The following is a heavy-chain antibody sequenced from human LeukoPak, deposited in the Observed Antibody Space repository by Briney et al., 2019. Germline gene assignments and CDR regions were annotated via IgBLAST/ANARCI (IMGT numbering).Heavy chain of an antibody. CDR3: TTSSVRFLEWLSHDAFDI. CDR2: ISSSGSTI. CDR1: EFTFSDYY. J-gene: IGHJ3*02. D-gene: IGHD3-3*01. V-gene: IGHV3-11*04. Sequence: PGGSLRLSCAASEFTFSDYYMSWVRQAPGKGLEWVSYISSSGSTIYYAGSVKGRFTISRDNAKNSLYLQMNSLRAEDTAVYYCTTSSVRFLEWLSHDAFDIWGQGTMVTVSS.